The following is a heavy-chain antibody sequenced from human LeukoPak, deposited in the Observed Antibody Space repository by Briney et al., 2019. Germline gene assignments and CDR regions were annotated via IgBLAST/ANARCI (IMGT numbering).Heavy chain of an antibody. D-gene: IGHD3-3*01. V-gene: IGHV3-73*01. Sequence: PGGSLRLSCAASGFTFSGSALHWVRQASGKGLEWVGRIRSKANSYATAYPASVKGRFTISRDDSKNTAYLQMNSLKTEDTAVYYCTTMRPDACDIGGQGTIVTVSS. CDR1: GFTFSGSA. CDR2: IRSKANSYAT. CDR3: TTMRPDACDI. J-gene: IGHJ3*02.